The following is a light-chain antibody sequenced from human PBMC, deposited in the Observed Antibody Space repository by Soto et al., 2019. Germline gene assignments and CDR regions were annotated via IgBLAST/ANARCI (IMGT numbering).Light chain of an antibody. V-gene: IGKV3-15*01. CDR1: QTISKD. Sequence: ERMMTQSPATLSLSPGEKATLSCRASQTISKDLAWYQQKPGQAPRLLIYDASTRATDIPDRFSGSGSGTEFNLPISSLKSEDFAGYYCQQYHYWPPWTFGQGTKVEIK. CDR2: DAS. J-gene: IGKJ1*01. CDR3: QQYHYWPPWT.